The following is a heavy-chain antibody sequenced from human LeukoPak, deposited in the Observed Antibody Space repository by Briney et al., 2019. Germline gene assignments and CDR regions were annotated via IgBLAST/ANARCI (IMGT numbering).Heavy chain of an antibody. D-gene: IGHD3/OR15-3a*01. J-gene: IGHJ3*01. CDR1: GFTLSRHG. CDR3: AKEGGTRGTFDV. CDR2: TWYDGGNE. Sequence: PGRSLRLSCAASGFTLSRHGMHWVRQAPGKGLEWVASTWYDGGNEYYGDSVKGRFTISRDNSKNTLFLQMNGLRVEDTALYYCAKEGGTRGTFDVWGQGTMVTVSS. V-gene: IGHV3-33*06.